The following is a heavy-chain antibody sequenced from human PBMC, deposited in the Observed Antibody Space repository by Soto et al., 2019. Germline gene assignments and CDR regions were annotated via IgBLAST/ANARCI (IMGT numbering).Heavy chain of an antibody. CDR1: GFTFGSYA. CDR3: AKDRALTWIPLWFPDY. Sequence: GGSLRLSCAASGFTFGSYAMSWVRQAPGRGLEWVSAISGSGGSTYYADSVKGRFTISRDNSKNTLYLQMNSLRAEDTAVYYCAKDRALTWIPLWFPDYWGQGTLVTVSS. D-gene: IGHD5-18*01. CDR2: ISGSGGST. V-gene: IGHV3-23*01. J-gene: IGHJ4*02.